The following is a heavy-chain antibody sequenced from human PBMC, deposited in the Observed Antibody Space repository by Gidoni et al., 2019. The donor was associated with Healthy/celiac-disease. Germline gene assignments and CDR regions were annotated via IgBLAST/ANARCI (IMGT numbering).Heavy chain of an antibody. Sequence: QLQLQESGAGLVKPSETLSLTCTVSGGSISSSSYYWGWLRQPPGKGLEWIGSIYYSGSTYYNPSLKSRVTISVDTSKNQFSLKLSSVTAADTAVYYCARLTWGIAAAGSPYFDYWGQGTLVTVSS. J-gene: IGHJ4*02. D-gene: IGHD6-13*01. CDR3: ARLTWGIAAAGSPYFDY. CDR1: GGSISSSSYY. CDR2: IYYSGST. V-gene: IGHV4-39*01.